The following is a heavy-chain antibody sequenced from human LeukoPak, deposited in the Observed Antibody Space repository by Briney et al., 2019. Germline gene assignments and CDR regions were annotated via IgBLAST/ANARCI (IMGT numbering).Heavy chain of an antibody. V-gene: IGHV4-39*07. Sequence: SETLSLTCTVFGGSISSSSYYWGWIRQPPGKGLEWIGSIYYSGSTYYNPSLKSRVTISVDTSKNQFSLKLSSVTAADTAVYYCAEYYDSSGYDWYFDLWGRGTLVTVSS. D-gene: IGHD3-22*01. CDR1: GGSISSSSYY. CDR3: AEYYDSSGYDWYFDL. CDR2: IYYSGST. J-gene: IGHJ2*01.